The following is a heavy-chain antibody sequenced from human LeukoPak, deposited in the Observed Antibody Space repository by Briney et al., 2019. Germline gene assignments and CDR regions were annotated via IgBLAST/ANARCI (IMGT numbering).Heavy chain of an antibody. D-gene: IGHD6-13*01. J-gene: IGHJ4*02. CDR1: GGSISSYY. CDR2: IYGTGST. Sequence: SETLSLTCTVSGGSISSYYWSWIRQPAGKALEWIGRIYGTGSTNYNPSLKSRVTMSVDTSKNQFSLRLRSVTAADTAVYYCARQIASAGTAGFDFWGQGALVTVSS. CDR3: ARQIASAGTAGFDF. V-gene: IGHV4-4*07.